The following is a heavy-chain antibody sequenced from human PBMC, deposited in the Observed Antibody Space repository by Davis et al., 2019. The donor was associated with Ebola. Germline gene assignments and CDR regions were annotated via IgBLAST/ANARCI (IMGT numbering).Heavy chain of an antibody. V-gene: IGHV4-59*01. Sequence: SETLSLTCTISRGSISHFYWTWIRQSPGKGPEWLGYIDNSGSSNYNPSLKSRVTISLDTSKNQFSLRLGSVTAADTAVYYCARDSLTGFDYWGQGTLVTVSS. J-gene: IGHJ4*02. D-gene: IGHD7-27*01. CDR1: RGSISHFY. CDR3: ARDSLTGFDY. CDR2: IDNSGSS.